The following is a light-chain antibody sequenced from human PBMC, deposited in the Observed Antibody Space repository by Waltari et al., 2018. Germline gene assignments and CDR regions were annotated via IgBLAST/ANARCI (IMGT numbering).Light chain of an antibody. Sequence: DIVMTHSPDSLAVSLGERADINCKSSQSVLYSSNNKNYLAWYQQKPGQPPKLLIYWASTRESGVPDRFSGSESGTDFTLTISSLQAEDVAVYYCQQYYTTPRTFGQGTKVEIK. J-gene: IGKJ1*01. CDR2: WAS. V-gene: IGKV4-1*01. CDR3: QQYYTTPRT. CDR1: QSVLYSSNNKNY.